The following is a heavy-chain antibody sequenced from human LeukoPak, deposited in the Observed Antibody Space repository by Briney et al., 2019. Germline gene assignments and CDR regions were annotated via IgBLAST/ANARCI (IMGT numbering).Heavy chain of an antibody. CDR1: GGSISSGGYY. Sequence: SETLSLTCTVSGGSISSGGYYWSWIRQPPGKELEWIGYIYYSGSTNYNPSLKSRVTISVDTSKNQFSLRLSSVTAADTAVYYCARVQRGYSYGPFDYWGQGTLVTVSS. V-gene: IGHV4-61*08. CDR2: IYYSGST. CDR3: ARVQRGYSYGPFDY. J-gene: IGHJ4*02. D-gene: IGHD5-18*01.